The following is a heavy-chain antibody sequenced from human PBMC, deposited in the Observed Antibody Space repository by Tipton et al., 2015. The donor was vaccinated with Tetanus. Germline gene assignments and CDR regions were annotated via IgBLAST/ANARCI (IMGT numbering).Heavy chain of an antibody. D-gene: IGHD6-13*01. Sequence: GSLRLSCTVSGGSITSYYWTWIRQPPGKGLEWIGYIYDSYDSGGTKYNPSLKSRVTISVNTSKNQFSLRLTSVTAADTAVYYCARGFGSNWYYFDYWGQGTLVTVSS. V-gene: IGHV4-59*01. CDR3: ARGFGSNWYYFDY. CDR2: IYDSYDSGGT. J-gene: IGHJ4*02. CDR1: GGSITSYY.